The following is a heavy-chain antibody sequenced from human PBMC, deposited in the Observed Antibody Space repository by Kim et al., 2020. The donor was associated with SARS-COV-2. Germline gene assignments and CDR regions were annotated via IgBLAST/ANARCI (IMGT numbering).Heavy chain of an antibody. D-gene: IGHD2-8*01. CDR2: ITPDRGGT. CDR1: GFTFSSYA. V-gene: IGHV3-23*01. Sequence: GGSLRLSCAASGFTFSSYAMNWVRQAPGKGLEWVSAITPDRGGTYYVDSVKGRFTISRDNSKNTLSLQMSSLRAEDTAVYYCATAVSQTYAYGMDVWGQGTTVTVSS. J-gene: IGHJ6*02. CDR3: ATAVSQTYAYGMDV.